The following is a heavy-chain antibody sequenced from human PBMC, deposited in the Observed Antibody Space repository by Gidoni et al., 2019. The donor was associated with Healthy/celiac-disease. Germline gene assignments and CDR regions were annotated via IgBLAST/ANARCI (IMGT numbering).Heavy chain of an antibody. V-gene: IGHV3-15*01. Sequence: EVQLVESGGGLVKPGGSLRLSCAASGFTCSNAWMSWVRQAPGKGLEWVGRIKSKTDGGTTDYAAPVKGRFTISRDDSKNTLYLQMNSLKTEDTAVYYCTTDYGDYVGAFDIWGQGTMVTVSS. CDR3: TTDYGDYVGAFDI. CDR2: IKSKTDGGTT. J-gene: IGHJ3*02. D-gene: IGHD4-17*01. CDR1: GFTCSNAW.